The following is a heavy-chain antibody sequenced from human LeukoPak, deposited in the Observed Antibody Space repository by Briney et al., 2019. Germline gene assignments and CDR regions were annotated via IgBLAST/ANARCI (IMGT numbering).Heavy chain of an antibody. CDR1: GFTFSSYW. CDR2: ISSSSSYI. CDR3: ARGDYDFWSGYLPTTSEPYYYGMDV. J-gene: IGHJ6*02. V-gene: IGHV3-21*01. D-gene: IGHD3-3*01. Sequence: GGSLRLSCAASGFTFSSYWITWVRQAPGKGLEWVSSISSSSSYIYYADSVKGRFTISRDNAKNSLYLQMNSLRAEDTAVYYCARGDYDFWSGYLPTTSEPYYYGMDVWGQGTTVTVSS.